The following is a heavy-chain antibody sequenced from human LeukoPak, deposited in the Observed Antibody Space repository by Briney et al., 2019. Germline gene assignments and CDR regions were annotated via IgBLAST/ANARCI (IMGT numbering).Heavy chain of an antibody. J-gene: IGHJ4*02. CDR3: ARITNNSFDY. CDR1: GFTVISNY. CDR2: IWYDGSNK. Sequence: PGGSLRLSCAASGFTVISNYMSWVRQAPGKGLEWVAVIWYDGSNKYYADSVKGRFTISRDNSKNTLYLQMNSLRAEDTAVYYCARITNNSFDYWGQGTLVTVSS. V-gene: IGHV3-33*08.